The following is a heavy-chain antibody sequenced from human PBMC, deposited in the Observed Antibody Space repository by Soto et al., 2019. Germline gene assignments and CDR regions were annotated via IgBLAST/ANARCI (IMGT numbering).Heavy chain of an antibody. J-gene: IGHJ4*02. CDR2: ISYEGSNE. CDR1: GFTFNNYG. Sequence: SLRLSCAASGFTFNNYGVHWVRQAPGKGLEWVAVISYEGSNEYYADSVKGRFTVSRDNSKSTLYLQMNSLRTEDTAVYYCAKNHQRAPSRDGYNLIDYWGQGTLVTVSS. V-gene: IGHV3-30*18. D-gene: IGHD5-12*01. CDR3: AKNHQRAPSRDGYNLIDY.